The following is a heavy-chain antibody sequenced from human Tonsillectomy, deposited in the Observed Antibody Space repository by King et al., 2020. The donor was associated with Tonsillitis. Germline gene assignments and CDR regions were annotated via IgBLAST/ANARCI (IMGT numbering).Heavy chain of an antibody. J-gene: IGHJ3*02. Sequence: VQLQESGPGLVKPSETLSLTCTVSGGSISSYYWSWIRQPPGKGLEWIGYIYYSGSTNYNSSLKSRVTISVDTSKNQFSLKLSSVTAADTAVYYCARELNYYDSSGYRWDAFDIWGQGTMVTVSS. V-gene: IGHV4-59*01. CDR3: ARELNYYDSSGYRWDAFDI. CDR1: GGSISSYY. D-gene: IGHD3-22*01. CDR2: IYYSGST.